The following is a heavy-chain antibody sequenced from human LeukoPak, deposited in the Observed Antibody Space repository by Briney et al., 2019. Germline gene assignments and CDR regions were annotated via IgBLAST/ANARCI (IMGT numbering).Heavy chain of an antibody. V-gene: IGHV1-46*01. D-gene: IGHD3-22*01. CDR3: ARITMTTGGWYFDL. CDR2: IHPGGGST. J-gene: IGHJ2*01. CDR1: GYTFTNNY. Sequence: GASVKVSCKASGYTFTNNYMHWVRQAPGQGLEWMGVIHPGGGSTSYAQKFQGRVTMTKDTSTSTVYMELSSLRSKDTALYYCARITMTTGGWYFDLWGRGTLVTVSS.